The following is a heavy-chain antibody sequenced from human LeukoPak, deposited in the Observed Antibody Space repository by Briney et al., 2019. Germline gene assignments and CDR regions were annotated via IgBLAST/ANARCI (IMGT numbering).Heavy chain of an antibody. Sequence: GGSLRLSCAASGFTFSSYAMSWVRQAPGKGLEWVSAISGSGGSTYYADSVKGRFTISRDNSKNSLYLQMNSLRTEDTALYYCAKDYSSSLDYWGQGTLVTVSS. J-gene: IGHJ4*02. D-gene: IGHD6-13*01. V-gene: IGHV3-23*01. CDR3: AKDYSSSLDY. CDR2: ISGSGGST. CDR1: GFTFSSYA.